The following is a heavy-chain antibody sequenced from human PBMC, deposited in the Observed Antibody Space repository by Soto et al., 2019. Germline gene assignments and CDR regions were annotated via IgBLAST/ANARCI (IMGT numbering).Heavy chain of an antibody. V-gene: IGHV1-46*01. CDR2: INPSGGST. Sequence: ASVKVSCKASGYTFTSYYMHWVRQAPGQGLEWMGIINPSGGSTSYAQKFQGRVTMTRDTSTSTVYMELRSLRSDDTAVYYCAREGQLALAYWGQGTLVTVSS. CDR1: GYTFTSYY. J-gene: IGHJ4*02. D-gene: IGHD2-2*01. CDR3: AREGQLALAY.